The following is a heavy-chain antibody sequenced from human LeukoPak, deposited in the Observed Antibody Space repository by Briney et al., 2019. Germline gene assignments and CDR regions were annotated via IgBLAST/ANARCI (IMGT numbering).Heavy chain of an antibody. Sequence: GRSLRLSCAASGFTFDDYAMHWVRQAPGKGLEWVSGINTDGNITTYADSVKGRFSISRDNAKNALYLQMNSLRAEDTAVFYCARELSGSISRHFDYWGQGTLVTVSS. J-gene: IGHJ4*02. D-gene: IGHD2-15*01. CDR2: INTDGNIT. V-gene: IGHV3-74*01. CDR3: ARELSGSISRHFDY. CDR1: GFTFDDYA.